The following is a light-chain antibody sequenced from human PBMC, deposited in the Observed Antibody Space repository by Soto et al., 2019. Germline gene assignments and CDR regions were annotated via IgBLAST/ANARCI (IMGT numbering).Light chain of an antibody. CDR1: QSVSSNY. CDR2: GAS. J-gene: IGKJ2*01. CDR3: QHYGRSPYT. Sequence: EIVLTQSPGTLSLSPGERATLSCRASQSVSSNYLAWYQQKPGQAPRLLIYGASSRATGIPDRFSGSGSGTDFTLTISSLEPEDFAVYYCQHYGRSPYTFGQGTKLEIK. V-gene: IGKV3-20*01.